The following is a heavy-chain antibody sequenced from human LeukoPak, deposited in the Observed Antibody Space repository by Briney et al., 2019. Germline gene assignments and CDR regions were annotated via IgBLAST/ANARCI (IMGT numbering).Heavy chain of an antibody. D-gene: IGHD3-22*01. V-gene: IGHV4-39*07. J-gene: IGHJ4*02. CDR3: ARTYSSGQGAYY. CDR1: GDSLSSSGCY. Sequence: SETLSLTCTVSGDSLSSSGCYWGWLRRPPGMGLEWIGSIHNSGTTYFNPSLKSRVTISVDASKNQFSLKLSSVAAADTAIYYCARTYSSGQGAYYWGQGTLVTVSS. CDR2: IHNSGTT.